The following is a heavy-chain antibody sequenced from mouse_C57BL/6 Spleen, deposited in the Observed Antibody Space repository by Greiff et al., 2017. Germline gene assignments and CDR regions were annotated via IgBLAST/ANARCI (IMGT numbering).Heavy chain of an antibody. CDR1: GFTFSSYA. V-gene: IGHV5-4*03. CDR3: ARGGYFDV. Sequence: EVKLMESGGGLVKPGGSLKLSCAASGFTFSSYAMSWVRQTPEKRLEWVATISDGGSYTYYPDNVKGRFTFSRDNAKNNLYLQMSHLKAEDTAMYYCARGGYFDVWGTGTTVTVAS. CDR2: ISDGGSYT. J-gene: IGHJ1*03.